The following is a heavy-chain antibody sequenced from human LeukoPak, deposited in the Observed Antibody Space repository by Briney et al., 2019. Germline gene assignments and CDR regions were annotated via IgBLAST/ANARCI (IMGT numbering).Heavy chain of an antibody. J-gene: IGHJ4*02. V-gene: IGHV4-59*08. D-gene: IGHD6-13*01. CDR3: ARASRSSWYPTTVFDY. CDR1: GGSLRGYY. CDR2: LYSSGST. Sequence: SDTLSLTCNVSGGSLRGYYWSWTRHPPGKGLEWIGYLYSSGSTNHNPSLKSHVTISLEPSNNHFPLKLHSATASHTALYYLARASRSSWYPTTVFDYWGQGTLVTVSS.